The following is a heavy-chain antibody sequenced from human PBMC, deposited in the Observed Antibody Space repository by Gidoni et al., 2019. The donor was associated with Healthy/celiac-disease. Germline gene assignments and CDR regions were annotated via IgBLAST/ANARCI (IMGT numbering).Heavy chain of an antibody. J-gene: IGHJ6*02. CDR3: TRDHITIFGVVRDYYYYGMDV. D-gene: IGHD3-3*01. CDR1: GFTFGEYA. V-gene: IGHV3-49*03. Sequence: EVQLVESGGGLVQPGRSLRLSCTASGFTFGEYAMSWFRQAPGKGMEWVGFISSKAYGGTTEYAASVKGRFTISRDDSKSIAYLQMNSLKTEDTAVYYCTRDHITIFGVVRDYYYYGMDVWGQGTTVTVSS. CDR2: ISSKAYGGTT.